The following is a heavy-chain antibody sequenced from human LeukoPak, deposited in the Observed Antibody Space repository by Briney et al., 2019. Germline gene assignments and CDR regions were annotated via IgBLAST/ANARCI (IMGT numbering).Heavy chain of an antibody. CDR1: GFTFSSYA. Sequence: GGSLRLSCAASGFTFSSYAMSWVRQAPGKGLEWVSAISGSGGSTYYADSVKGRFTISRDNSKNTLYLQMNSLRAEDTGVYYCAKDKGHVWLADFDYWGQGTLVTVSS. D-gene: IGHD6-19*01. CDR3: AKDKGHVWLADFDY. V-gene: IGHV3-23*01. J-gene: IGHJ4*02. CDR2: ISGSGGST.